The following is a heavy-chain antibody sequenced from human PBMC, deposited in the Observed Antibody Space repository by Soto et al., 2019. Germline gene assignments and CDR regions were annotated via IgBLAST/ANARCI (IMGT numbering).Heavy chain of an antibody. J-gene: IGHJ4*02. CDR1: GGSIKNYY. V-gene: IGHV4-34*01. CDR3: ARGEAYSNYQAR. Sequence: SETLSLTCTVSGGSIKNYYWSWIRQAPGKGLEWIGEINDSRTTNYNPSLKSRVTISVDTSKNQFSLRLNSVTAADTAVYYCARGEAYSNYQARWGQGILVTVSS. CDR2: INDSRTT. D-gene: IGHD4-4*01.